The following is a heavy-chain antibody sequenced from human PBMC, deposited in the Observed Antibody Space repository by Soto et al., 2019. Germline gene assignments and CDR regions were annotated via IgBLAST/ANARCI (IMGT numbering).Heavy chain of an antibody. J-gene: IGHJ4*02. CDR3: ARHTNGYNPLDY. CDR1: GYTFTNFW. Sequence: PGESLKISCEASGYTFTNFWIGWVRQMPGKGLEWIGIIWPDDSDTRYSPSFEGQVTISADMSVTTTYLQWTSLKASDTAIYYCARHTNGYNPLDYWGQGTLGTVS. D-gene: IGHD5-18*01. CDR2: IWPDDSDT. V-gene: IGHV5-51*01.